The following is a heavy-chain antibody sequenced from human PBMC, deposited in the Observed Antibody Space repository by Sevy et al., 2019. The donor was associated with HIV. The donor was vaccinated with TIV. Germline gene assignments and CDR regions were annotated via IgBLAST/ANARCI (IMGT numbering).Heavy chain of an antibody. CDR1: GFTFSGSA. CDR2: IRSKANGYAK. J-gene: IGHJ6*03. V-gene: IGHV3-73*01. CDR3: ARPPTATYYYYFYMDV. Sequence: GGSLRLSCAASGFTFSGSAMHWVRQASGKGLEWVGRIRSKANGYAKTYAASVKGRFTISRDDSKNMAYLQMNSLKTEDTAVYYCARPPTATYYYYFYMDVWGKGTTVTVSS. D-gene: IGHD4-17*01.